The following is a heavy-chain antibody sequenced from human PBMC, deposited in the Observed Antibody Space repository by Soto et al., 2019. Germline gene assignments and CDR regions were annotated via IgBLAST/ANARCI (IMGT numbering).Heavy chain of an antibody. Sequence: SETLSLTCTVSGGSISSYYWSWIRQPPGKGLEWIGYIYYSGSTNYNPSLKSRVTISVDTSKNQFSLRLSSVTAADTAVYYCARRLGIAAPHRGFAPWGQGTLVTVSS. D-gene: IGHD6-13*01. CDR2: IYYSGST. V-gene: IGHV4-59*01. J-gene: IGHJ5*02. CDR3: ARRLGIAAPHRGFAP. CDR1: GGSISSYY.